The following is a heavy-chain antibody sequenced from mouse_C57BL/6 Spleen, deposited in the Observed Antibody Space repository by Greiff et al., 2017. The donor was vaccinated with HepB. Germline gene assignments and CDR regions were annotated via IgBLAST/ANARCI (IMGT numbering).Heavy chain of an antibody. Sequence: VQLVESGPELVKPGASVKISCKASGYAFSNSWMNWVKQRPGKGLEWIGRIYPGDGDTNYNGKFKGKATLTADKSSSTAYMQLSSLTSEDSAVYFCARKSLYDGYAMDYWGQGTSVTVSS. J-gene: IGHJ4*01. CDR3: ARKSLYDGYAMDY. D-gene: IGHD2-3*01. V-gene: IGHV1-82*01. CDR2: IYPGDGDT. CDR1: GYAFSNSW.